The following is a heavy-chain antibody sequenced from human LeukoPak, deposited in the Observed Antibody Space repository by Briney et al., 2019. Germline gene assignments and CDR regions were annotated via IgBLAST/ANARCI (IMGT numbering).Heavy chain of an antibody. V-gene: IGHV1-18*01. CDR3: ARDKRGGSYYFDY. J-gene: IGHJ4*02. CDR1: GYTFSNFG. D-gene: IGHD1-26*01. Sequence: ASVKVSCKASGYTFSNFGISWVRQAPGQGLEWMGWISAYNGNTNYAQKLQGRVTMTTDTSTSTAYMELRSLTSDDTAVYYCARDKRGGSYYFDYWGQGTLVTVSS. CDR2: ISAYNGNT.